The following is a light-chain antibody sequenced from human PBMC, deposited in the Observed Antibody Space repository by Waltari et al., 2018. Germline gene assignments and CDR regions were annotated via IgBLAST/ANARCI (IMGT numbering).Light chain of an antibody. J-gene: IGLJ3*02. CDR2: DVS. CDR1: SSDVGGYNF. Sequence: QSALTQPASVSGSPGQSITIPCTGSSSDVGGYNFVSWYQQHPAKAPKLMIYDVSNRPSGVSNRFSGSKSGNTASLTISGLQAADEADYYCSSYTSSMTRVFGGGTKLTVL. V-gene: IGLV2-14*03. CDR3: SSYTSSMTRV.